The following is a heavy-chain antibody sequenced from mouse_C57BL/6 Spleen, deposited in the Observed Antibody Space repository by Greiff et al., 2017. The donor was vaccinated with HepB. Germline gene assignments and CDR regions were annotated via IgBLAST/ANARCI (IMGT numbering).Heavy chain of an antibody. CDR2: IYPGDGDT. V-gene: IGHV1-82*01. D-gene: IGHD4-1*01. Sequence: VHLVESGPELVKPGASVKISCKASGYAFSSSWMNWVKQRPGQGLEWIGRIYPGDGDTNYNGKFKGKATLTADKSSSTASMQLSSLTSEDSAVYFCARRELGRAMDYWGQGTSVTVSS. J-gene: IGHJ4*01. CDR3: ARRELGRAMDY. CDR1: GYAFSSSW.